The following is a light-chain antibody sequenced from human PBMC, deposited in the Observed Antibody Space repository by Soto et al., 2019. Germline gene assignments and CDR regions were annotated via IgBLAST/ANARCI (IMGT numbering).Light chain of an antibody. CDR2: GAS. CDR1: QGIRTD. Sequence: VQLTRSPSSLSASVGDRVTITCRASQGIRTDLGWYQQSPGKAPKVLIFGASTLQSGVPSRFSGSGSGTDFTLTISSLQPEDSATYYCLQDYSYPRTFGQGTKVDIK. J-gene: IGKJ1*01. CDR3: LQDYSYPRT. V-gene: IGKV1-6*01.